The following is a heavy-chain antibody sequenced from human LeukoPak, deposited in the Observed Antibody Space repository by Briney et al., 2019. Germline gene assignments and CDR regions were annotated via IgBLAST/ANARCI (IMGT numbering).Heavy chain of an antibody. CDR2: VSESGGST. CDR3: LRGDRRDY. Sequence: PGGSLRLSCVASGFTFSTYAMGWVRQVPGKGLEWVSSVSESGGSTYYADSVKGRFTISRDNSKDTLSLQMNSLRVEDTAVYYCLRGDRRDYWGQGTLVTVSS. J-gene: IGHJ4*02. V-gene: IGHV3-23*01. CDR1: GFTFSTYA.